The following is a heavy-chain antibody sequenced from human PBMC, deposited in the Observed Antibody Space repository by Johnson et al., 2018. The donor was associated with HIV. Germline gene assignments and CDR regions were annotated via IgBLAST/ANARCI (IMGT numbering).Heavy chain of an antibody. CDR3: AKEAPGRWELLIWAAFDM. V-gene: IGHV3-30*02. J-gene: IGHJ3*02. CDR2: IRYDETNK. CDR1: GLPLSNYG. D-gene: IGHD4-23*01. Sequence: QVQLVESGGGVVQPGGSLRLSCVASGLPLSNYGMHWVRQAPGKGLEWVAFIRYDETNKDYADSVKGRFTISRDSPKNTLFLQMNSLRVDDTAVYYCAKEAPGRWELLIWAAFDMWGQGTMVTVSS.